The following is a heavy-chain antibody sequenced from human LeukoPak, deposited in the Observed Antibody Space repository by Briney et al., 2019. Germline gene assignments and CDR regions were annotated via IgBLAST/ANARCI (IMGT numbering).Heavy chain of an antibody. Sequence: PSETLSLTCTVSGGSINSTNYYWGWIRQPPGKGLEWIGSIYYSGSTYYNPSLRSRVTISVDTSKNQFSLKLTSVTAADTAVYYCARRAGHSSGYPPGFDYWGQGTLVTVSS. CDR2: IYYSGST. D-gene: IGHD3-22*01. CDR1: GGSINSTNYY. CDR3: ARRAGHSSGYPPGFDY. J-gene: IGHJ4*02. V-gene: IGHV4-39*01.